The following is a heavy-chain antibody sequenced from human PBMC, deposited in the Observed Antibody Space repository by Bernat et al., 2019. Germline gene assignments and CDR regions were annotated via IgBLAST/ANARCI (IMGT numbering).Heavy chain of an antibody. J-gene: IGHJ2*01. D-gene: IGHD4-23*01. V-gene: IGHV4-59*01. Sequence: QVQLQESGPGLVKPSETLSLTCTVSGGSISSYYWSWIRQPPGKGLEWIGYIYYSGSTNYNPSLKSRVTISVATSKNQFSLKLTSVTAADTAVYYCASVFGGNSAYWYFDLWGRGTLVTVSS. CDR1: GGSISSYY. CDR2: IYYSGST. CDR3: ASVFGGNSAYWYFDL.